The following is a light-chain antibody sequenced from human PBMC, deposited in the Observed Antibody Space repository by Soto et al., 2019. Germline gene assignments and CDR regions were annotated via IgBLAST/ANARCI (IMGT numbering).Light chain of an antibody. J-gene: IGKJ3*01. CDR2: VAS. V-gene: IGKV1-9*01. CDR1: QDISYY. CDR3: QQFHTSPFT. Sequence: IQLTQSPSSLSASVGDRVTITCRASQDISYYLAWYQQKPGTAPKLLIYVASTLQSGVPSRFSGSGSGTDFTLTISSLQPEDFATYYCQQFHTSPFTFGPGTKVDIK.